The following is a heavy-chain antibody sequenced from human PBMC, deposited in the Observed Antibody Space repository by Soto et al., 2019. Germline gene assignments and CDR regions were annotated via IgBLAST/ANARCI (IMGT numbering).Heavy chain of an antibody. Sequence: SQSPSLTCAASGGSISTYFWSWTRQPSGGGLEWMGRIYTTGSTNYNPSLKSRVTMSLDTSRNQFSLKLSSVTAADTAVYYCAREGGYLDRSGSGLDHSHGVDVWGQGPTGTVS. V-gene: IGHV4-4*07. D-gene: IGHD3-22*01. J-gene: IGHJ6*02. CDR1: GGSISTYF. CDR3: AREGGYLDRSGSGLDHSHGVDV. CDR2: IYTTGST.